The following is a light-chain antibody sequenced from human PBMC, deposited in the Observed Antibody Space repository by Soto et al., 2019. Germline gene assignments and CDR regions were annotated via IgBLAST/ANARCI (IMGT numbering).Light chain of an antibody. CDR1: QSVSTN. CDR2: GAY. CDR3: QQFNKWPRT. J-gene: IGKJ1*01. Sequence: VMTQSPATLSVSPGERATLSCRASQSVSTNLAWYQQRPGQAPRLIISGAYTRATGIPAWFSGSGSGTEFTLTISSLQSEDFAIYYCQQFNKWPRTFGQGTRVEIK. V-gene: IGKV3-15*01.